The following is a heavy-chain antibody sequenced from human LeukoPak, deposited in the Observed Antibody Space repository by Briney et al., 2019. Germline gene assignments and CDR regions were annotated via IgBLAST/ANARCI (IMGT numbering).Heavy chain of an antibody. V-gene: IGHV3-23*01. D-gene: IGHD3-10*01. J-gene: IGHJ2*01. CDR1: GFTFSSYA. CDR3: AKDLMAAGYFDL. CDR2: ISGSGGST. Sequence: GGSLRLSCAASGFTFSSYAMSWVREAPGKGLEWVSAISGSGGSTYYADSVKGRFTISRDNSKNTLYLQMNSLRAEDTAVYYCAKDLMAAGYFDLWGRGTLVTVSS.